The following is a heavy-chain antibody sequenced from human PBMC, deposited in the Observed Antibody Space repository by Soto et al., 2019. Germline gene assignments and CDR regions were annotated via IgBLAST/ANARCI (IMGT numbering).Heavy chain of an antibody. CDR3: ARDPGSGWEYLQH. V-gene: IGHV3-21*02. D-gene: IGHD6-19*01. J-gene: IGHJ1*01. CDR1: GFTFSNYG. Sequence: EVRLVESGGGLVKPGGSLRISCAASGFTFSNYGMNWVRQAPGKGLEWVSSISSGSSYIFYADSVKGRFTISRDNAENSLYLQMNSLTAEDSAVYYCARDPGSGWEYLQHWGQGTLVTVSS. CDR2: ISSGSSYI.